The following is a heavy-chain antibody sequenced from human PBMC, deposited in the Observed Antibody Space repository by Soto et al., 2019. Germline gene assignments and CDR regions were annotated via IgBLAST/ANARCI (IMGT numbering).Heavy chain of an antibody. CDR2: INHSGST. V-gene: IGHV4-34*01. J-gene: IGHJ4*02. D-gene: IGHD6-13*01. CDR3: SRTYSSRWSPFEY. Sequence: VQLQQWGAALLKPSETLSLTCPVYGGCFRRDYWSRIRQPPGKGLEWIGEINHSGSTNYNPSLMCRVTLSGDTSKYQFALKLSPVTVGYTVLYHCSRTYSSRWSPFEYRGQGTLVTLSS. CDR1: GGCFRRDY.